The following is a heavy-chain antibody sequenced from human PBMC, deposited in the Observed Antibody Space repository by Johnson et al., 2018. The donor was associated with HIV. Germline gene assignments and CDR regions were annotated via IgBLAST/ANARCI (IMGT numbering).Heavy chain of an antibody. CDR1: GFTFDDYG. CDR2: INWNGGST. J-gene: IGHJ3*02. CDR3: ARPQGGAPLAMAFDI. D-gene: IGHD3-16*01. V-gene: IGHV3-20*04. Sequence: EVQLVESGGAVVRPGGSLRLSCTASGFTFDDYGMNWVRQVPGQGLEWVSGINWNGGSTSYADSVKGRFTISRDNAKNSLYLQMNSLSAEDTAVYYCARPQGGAPLAMAFDIWGQGTMVTVSS.